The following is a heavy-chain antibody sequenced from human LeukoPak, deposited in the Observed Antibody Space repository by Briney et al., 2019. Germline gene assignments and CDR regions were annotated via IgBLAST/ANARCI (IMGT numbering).Heavy chain of an antibody. CDR2: IYYSGST. D-gene: IGHD5-24*01. CDR3: ARNVEMATITRVDY. CDR1: GGSISSHY. J-gene: IGHJ4*02. Sequence: SETLSLTCTVSGGSISSHYWSWIRQPPGKGLEWIGYIYYSGSTYYNPSLKSRVTISVDTSKNQFSLKLSSVTAADTAVYYCARNVEMATITRVDYWGQGTLVTVSS. V-gene: IGHV4-59*04.